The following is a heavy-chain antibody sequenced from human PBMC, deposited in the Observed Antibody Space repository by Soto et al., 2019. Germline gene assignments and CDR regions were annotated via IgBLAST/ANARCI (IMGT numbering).Heavy chain of an antibody. D-gene: IGHD1-1*01. CDR2: IYYSGST. Sequence: SETLSLTCTVPGGSISSGGYYWSWIRQHPGKGLEWIGYIYYSGSTYYNPSLKSRVTISVDTSKNQFSLKLSSVTAADTAVYYCAGDYNTVLDYWGQGTLVTVSS. CDR1: GGSISSGGYY. V-gene: IGHV4-31*03. CDR3: AGDYNTVLDY. J-gene: IGHJ4*02.